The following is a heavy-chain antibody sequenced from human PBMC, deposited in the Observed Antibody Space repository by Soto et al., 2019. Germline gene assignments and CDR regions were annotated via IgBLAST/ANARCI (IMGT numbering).Heavy chain of an antibody. CDR1: GYTFTGYY. CDR3: ASQMIGRSHYYYYGMDV. V-gene: IGHV1-2*02. Sequence: GASVKVSCKASGYTFTGYYMHWVRQAPGQGLEWMGWINPNSGGTNYAQKFQGRVTMTRDTSISTAYMELSRLRSDDTAVYYCASQMIGRSHYYYYGMDVWGQGTTVTVSS. CDR2: INPNSGGT. D-gene: IGHD2-21*01. J-gene: IGHJ6*02.